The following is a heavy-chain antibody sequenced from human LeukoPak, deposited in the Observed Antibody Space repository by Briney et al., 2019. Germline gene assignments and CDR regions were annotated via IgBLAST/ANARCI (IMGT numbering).Heavy chain of an antibody. CDR1: GYTFTSSA. V-gene: IGHV1-18*01. D-gene: IGHD1-20*01. Sequence: ASLKGSCKASGYTFTSSAISWVRQAPGQGLEWMGWISAYNGNTNYAQKLQGRVTMTTDTSTSTAYMELRSLRSEDTAVSDGASSTVTGTIVSWGQETLVSVSS. J-gene: IGHJ4*02. CDR2: ISAYNGNT. CDR3: ASSTVTGTIVS.